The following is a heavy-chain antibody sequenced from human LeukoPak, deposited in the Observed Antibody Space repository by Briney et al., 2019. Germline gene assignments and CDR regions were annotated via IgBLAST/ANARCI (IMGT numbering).Heavy chain of an antibody. Sequence: PGGSLRLSCAASGFTFSSYGMHWVRQAPGKGLEWVAVIWYDGSNKYYADSVKGRFTISRDNSKNTLYLQMNSLRAEDTAVYYCARALERGNWNHGFDPWGQGTLVTVSS. V-gene: IGHV3-33*01. CDR3: ARALERGNWNHGFDP. CDR2: IWYDGSNK. CDR1: GFTFSSYG. J-gene: IGHJ5*02. D-gene: IGHD1-20*01.